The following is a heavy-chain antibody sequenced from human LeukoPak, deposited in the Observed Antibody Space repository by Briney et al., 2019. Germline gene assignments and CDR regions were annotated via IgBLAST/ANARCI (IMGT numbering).Heavy chain of an antibody. D-gene: IGHD2-2*01. CDR2: IIPILGIA. CDR3: AREEVVPAAMNY. Sequence: SVKVSCKASGGTFSSYAIRWVRQAPGQGLEWMGRIIPILGIANYAQKFQGRVTITADKSTSTAYMELSSLRSEDTAVYYCAREEVVPAAMNYWGQGTLVTVSS. V-gene: IGHV1-69*04. CDR1: GGTFSSYA. J-gene: IGHJ4*02.